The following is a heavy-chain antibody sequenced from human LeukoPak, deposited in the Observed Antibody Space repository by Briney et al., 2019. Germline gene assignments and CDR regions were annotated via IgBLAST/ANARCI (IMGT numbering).Heavy chain of an antibody. J-gene: IGHJ4*02. D-gene: IGHD2-2*01. Sequence: SETLSLTCTVSGASISSSSYYWGWIRQPPGKGLEWIGSIYYSGSTYYNPSLKSRVTISVDTSKNQFSLKLSSVTAADTAVYYCARHRIVVVPAAPAHLDYWGQGTLVTVSS. V-gene: IGHV4-39*01. CDR1: GASISSSSYY. CDR3: ARHRIVVVPAAPAHLDY. CDR2: IYYSGST.